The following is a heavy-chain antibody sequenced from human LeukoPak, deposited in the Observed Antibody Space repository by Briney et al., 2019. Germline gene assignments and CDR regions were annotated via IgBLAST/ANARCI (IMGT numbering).Heavy chain of an antibody. CDR2: IYNSGST. CDR3: ARNSSGNYFVY. Sequence: SETLSLTCAVSGNSISNTYYWGWIRQPPGKELEWIGSIYNSGSTHYNPSLKSRVTISVDTSKNQFSLTLSSVTAADTAVYYCARNSSGNYFVYWGQGTLVTVSS. V-gene: IGHV4-38-2*01. D-gene: IGHD6-19*01. CDR1: GNSISNTYY. J-gene: IGHJ4*02.